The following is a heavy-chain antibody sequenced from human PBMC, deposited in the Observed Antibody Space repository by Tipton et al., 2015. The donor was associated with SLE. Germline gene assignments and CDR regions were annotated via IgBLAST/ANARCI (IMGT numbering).Heavy chain of an antibody. D-gene: IGHD6-19*01. J-gene: IGHJ3*02. CDR2: INHSGST. Sequence: LSLTCAVYGGSFSGYYWSWIRQPPGKGLEWIGEINHSGSTNYNPSLKSRVTISVGTPKNQFSLRLSSVTAADTGVIYCARAPYRNAWYGAFDIWGQGTAVTVSS. V-gene: IGHV4-34*01. CDR1: GGSFSGYY. CDR3: ARAPYRNAWYGAFDI.